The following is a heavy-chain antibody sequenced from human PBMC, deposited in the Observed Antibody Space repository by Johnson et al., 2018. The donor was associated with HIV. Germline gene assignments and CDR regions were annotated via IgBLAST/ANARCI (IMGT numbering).Heavy chain of an antibody. CDR1: GFTFRSYA. Sequence: VQLVESGGGVVQPGRSLRLSCAASGFTFRSYAMHWVRQTPGKGLEWVASIKQDGTEKYYVDSVRGRFTVSRDNAKNSLYLQMGSLRAEDTAVYYCAREGGDYGDSITDDAFDFWGQGTMVTVS. J-gene: IGHJ3*01. CDR3: AREGGDYGDSITDDAFDF. V-gene: IGHV3-7*01. D-gene: IGHD4-17*01. CDR2: IKQDGTEK.